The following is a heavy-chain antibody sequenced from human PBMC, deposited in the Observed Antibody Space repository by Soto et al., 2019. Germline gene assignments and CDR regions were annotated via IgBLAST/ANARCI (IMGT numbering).Heavy chain of an antibody. CDR1: GFTFSNYW. Sequence: EVQLVESGGGLVQPGGSLRLSCAAAGFTFSNYWMHWVRQAPGKGLVWFSRINPTGSVTSYADSVKGRFSISRDNAEDTLSLQMNSLRGEDTAVYYCARVRNGEYSFDYWGQGTLVTVSS. J-gene: IGHJ4*02. V-gene: IGHV3-74*01. D-gene: IGHD3-10*01. CDR3: ARVRNGEYSFDY. CDR2: INPTGSVT.